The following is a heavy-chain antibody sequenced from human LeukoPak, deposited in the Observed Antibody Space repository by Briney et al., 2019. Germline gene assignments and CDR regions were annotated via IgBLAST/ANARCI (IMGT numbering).Heavy chain of an antibody. CDR2: IYHSGST. CDR3: ARADYSSTWSHDYYYMDV. J-gene: IGHJ6*03. D-gene: IGHD6-13*01. CDR1: GGSISSYY. Sequence: SETLSLTCTVSGGSISSYYWSWIRQPPGKGLEWIGGIYHSGSTYYNPSLKGRVTISVDTSKNQFSLKLSSVTAADTAVYYCARADYSSTWSHDYYYMDVWGKGTTVTVSS. V-gene: IGHV4-59*08.